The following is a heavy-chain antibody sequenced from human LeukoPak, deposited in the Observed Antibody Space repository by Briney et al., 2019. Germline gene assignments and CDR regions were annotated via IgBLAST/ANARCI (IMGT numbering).Heavy chain of an antibody. Sequence: GGSLRLSCAASGFTFSTCAMSWVRQAPGKGLEWVSTISGGGRSTDYADSVKGRFTISRDNFKNTLYLQMNSLRAEDTAVYYCARERYFDYWGQGTLVTVSS. J-gene: IGHJ4*02. V-gene: IGHV3-23*01. CDR3: ARERYFDY. CDR1: GFTFSTCA. CDR2: ISGGGRST.